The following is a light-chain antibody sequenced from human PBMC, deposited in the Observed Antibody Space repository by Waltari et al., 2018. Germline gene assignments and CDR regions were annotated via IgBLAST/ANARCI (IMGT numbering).Light chain of an antibody. J-gene: IGLJ2*01. Sequence: SYDMTQPTSVSVSPGQPASIPCSGDELGEKYVSWFQQKSGQSPVLVIYEDNKRPSGIPERISGSNSGNTATLTISGTQAMDEADYYCQAWDSSSHVTFGGGSKLTVL. CDR2: EDN. CDR1: ELGEKY. CDR3: QAWDSSSHVT. V-gene: IGLV3-1*01.